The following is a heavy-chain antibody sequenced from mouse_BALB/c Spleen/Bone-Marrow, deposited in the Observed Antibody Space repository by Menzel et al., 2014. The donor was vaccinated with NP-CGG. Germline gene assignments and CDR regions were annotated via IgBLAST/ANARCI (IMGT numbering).Heavy chain of an antibody. CDR3: APYSHEGVAY. D-gene: IGHD2-12*01. Sequence: VMLVESGAELAKPGASVKMSCKASGYTFTSYWIHWVKQRPGQGLEWIGYINPSTGYTEYNQKFKDKATLTADKSSSTAYMQLGSLTSEDSAVYYCAPYSHEGVAYWGQGTLVTVSA. CDR1: GYTFTSYW. J-gene: IGHJ3*01. V-gene: IGHV1-7*01. CDR2: INPSTGYT.